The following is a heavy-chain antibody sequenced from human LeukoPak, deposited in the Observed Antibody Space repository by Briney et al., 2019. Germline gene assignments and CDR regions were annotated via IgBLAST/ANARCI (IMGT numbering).Heavy chain of an antibody. CDR1: GGTFSSYA. CDR2: IIPIFGTA. CDR3: ARPGYYYGSGSYLDDY. V-gene: IGHV1-69*05. D-gene: IGHD3-10*01. J-gene: IGHJ4*02. Sequence: SVKVSCKASGGTFSSYAISWVRQAPGQGLEWMGGIIPIFGTANYAQKFQGRVTITTDESTSTAYMELSSLRSEDTAVYYCARPGYYYGSGSYLDDYWGQGTLVTVSS.